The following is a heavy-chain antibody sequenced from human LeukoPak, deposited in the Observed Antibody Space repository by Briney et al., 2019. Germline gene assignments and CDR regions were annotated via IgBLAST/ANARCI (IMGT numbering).Heavy chain of an antibody. CDR2: INPSGGST. CDR3: ATLDDTYYYDSSGYSYFDY. CDR1: GYTFTSYY. V-gene: IGHV1-46*01. Sequence: ASVKVSCKASGYTFTSYYMHWVRQAPGQGLEWMGIINPSGGSTSYAQKYQGRVTMTRDTSTSTAYMELSSLRSEDTAVYYCATLDDTYYYDSSGYSYFDYWGQGTLVTVSS. J-gene: IGHJ4*02. D-gene: IGHD3-22*01.